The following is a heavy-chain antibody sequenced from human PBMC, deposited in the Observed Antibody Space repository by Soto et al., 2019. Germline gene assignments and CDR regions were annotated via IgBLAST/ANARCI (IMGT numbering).Heavy chain of an antibody. CDR3: SKDSLLGSGSKYY. CDR2: INSDGSSP. D-gene: IGHD3-10*01. Sequence: VQLEESGGGLVQPGGSLRLSCAASGFTFSSYWMHWVRQAPGKGLVWVSRINSDGSSPSYAESVKGRFTISRDNAKNTLYLQMNSLRAEDTAVYYCSKDSLLGSGSKYYWGQGTLVTVSS. CDR1: GFTFSSYW. V-gene: IGHV3-74*01. J-gene: IGHJ4*02.